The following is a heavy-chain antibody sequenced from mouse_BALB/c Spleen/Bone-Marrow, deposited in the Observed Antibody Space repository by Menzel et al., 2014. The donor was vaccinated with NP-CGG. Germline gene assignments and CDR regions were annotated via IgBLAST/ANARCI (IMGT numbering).Heavy chain of an antibody. CDR3: ARSGSSSGYFDY. CDR2: ISSGSSTV. Sequence: EVKLEESGGGLVQPGGSRKLSCAASGFTFSSFGMHWVRQAPEKGLEWVAYISSGSSTVYYADKVMGRFTISRDNPKNTLFLQMTSLRSEATAMYYCARSGSSSGYFDYWGQGTTLTVSS. D-gene: IGHD1-1*01. CDR1: GFTFSSFG. V-gene: IGHV5-17*02. J-gene: IGHJ2*01.